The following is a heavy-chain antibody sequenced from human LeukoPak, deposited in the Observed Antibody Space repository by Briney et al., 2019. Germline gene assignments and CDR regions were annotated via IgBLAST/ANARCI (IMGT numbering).Heavy chain of an antibody. V-gene: IGHV4-59*01. CDR1: GGSISSYY. CDR3: AREGGSAYYYDSSGYPTAPHAFDI. D-gene: IGHD3-22*01. Sequence: SETLSLTCTVSGGSISSYYWSWIRQPPGKGLEWIGYIYYSGSTNYNPSLKSRVTISVDTSKNQFSLKLSSVTAADTAVYCCAREGGSAYYYDSSGYPTAPHAFDIWGQGTMVTVSS. CDR2: IYYSGST. J-gene: IGHJ3*02.